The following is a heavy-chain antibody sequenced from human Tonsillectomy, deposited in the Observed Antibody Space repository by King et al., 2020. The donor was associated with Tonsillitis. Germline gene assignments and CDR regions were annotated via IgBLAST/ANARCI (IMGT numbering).Heavy chain of an antibody. CDR3: ARQDYGGNSDYYYYGMDV. CDR1: GYTFIDYG. CDR2: ISAYNANT. D-gene: IGHD4-23*01. Sequence: VQLVESGAEVKKPGASVKVSCKASGYTFIDYGISWVRQAPGQGLEWIGWISAYNANTNYAQKLQGRVTMTTDASTSTAYMELRSLRSDDTAVYYCARQDYGGNSDYYYYGMDVWGQGTTVTVSS. J-gene: IGHJ6*02. V-gene: IGHV1-18*01.